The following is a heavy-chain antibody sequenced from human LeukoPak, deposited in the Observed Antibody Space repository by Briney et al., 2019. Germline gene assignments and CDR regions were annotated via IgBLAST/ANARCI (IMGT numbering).Heavy chain of an antibody. CDR3: ASYSYGYTPSSPFDY. CDR2: ISYDGSDK. D-gene: IGHD5-18*01. V-gene: IGHV3-30*04. CDR1: GFTFSSYA. Sequence: GRSLRLSCAASGFTFSSYAMHWVRQAPGKGLEWVAVISYDGSDKYYADSVKGRFTVSRDNSKNTLYLQMNILRAEDTAVYYCASYSYGYTPSSPFDYWGQGTLVTVSS. J-gene: IGHJ4*02.